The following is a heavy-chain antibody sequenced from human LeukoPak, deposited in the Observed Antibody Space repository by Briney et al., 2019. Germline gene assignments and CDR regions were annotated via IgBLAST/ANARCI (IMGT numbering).Heavy chain of an antibody. Sequence: GGSLRLSCAASGFTFRKYWLHWVRQAPGKGLVWVSRINPDDGSTSYADSVKGRFTISRDNSKNTLYLQMNSLRAEDTAVYYCATDSSWSYYMDVWGKGTTVTVSS. J-gene: IGHJ6*03. CDR1: GFTFRKYW. D-gene: IGHD6-6*01. V-gene: IGHV3-74*01. CDR2: INPDDGST. CDR3: ATDSSWSYYMDV.